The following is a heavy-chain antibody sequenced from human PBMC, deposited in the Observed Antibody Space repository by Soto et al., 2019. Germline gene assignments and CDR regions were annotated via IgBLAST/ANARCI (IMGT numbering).Heavy chain of an antibody. D-gene: IGHD6-6*01. CDR1: GGTFSSYA. CDR2: IIPIFGTA. V-gene: IGHV1-69*05. CDR3: AGGIAARDVSPYYGMDV. Sequence: SVKVSCKASGGTFSSYAISWVRQAPGQGLEWMGGIIPIFGTANYAQKFQGRVTITTDKSTSTAYMELSSLRSEDTAVYYCAGGIAARDVSPYYGMDVWGQGTTVTVSS. J-gene: IGHJ6*02.